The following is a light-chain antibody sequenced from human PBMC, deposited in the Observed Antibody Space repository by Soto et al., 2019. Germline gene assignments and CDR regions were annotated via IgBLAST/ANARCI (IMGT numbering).Light chain of an antibody. V-gene: IGKV3-15*01. CDR2: GAS. CDR1: QTISND. CDR3: QQNNKWPPVT. J-gene: IGKJ4*01. Sequence: EVVMTQSPATVSVSPGEGVTLSCRASQTISNDLAWYQQKPGQAPRLLIYGASTRATCVPARFSGGGSGTEFTLTISSLQSEDFAFYYCQQNNKWPPVTFGGGTKVDIK.